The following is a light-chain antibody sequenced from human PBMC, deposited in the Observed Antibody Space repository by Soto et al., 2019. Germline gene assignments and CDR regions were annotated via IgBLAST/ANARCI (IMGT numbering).Light chain of an antibody. CDR3: QQYSRLPFT. CDR2: QAS. J-gene: IGKJ3*01. CDR1: QDITNE. Sequence: IQMTQSPSPLSASVGDRVTITCQANQDITNELNWYQQKSGKPPNLLIYQASKLELGVPSRFSGTGSGTDFTFTISNLQPEDYATFYCQQYSRLPFTFGPGTKIDI. V-gene: IGKV1-33*01.